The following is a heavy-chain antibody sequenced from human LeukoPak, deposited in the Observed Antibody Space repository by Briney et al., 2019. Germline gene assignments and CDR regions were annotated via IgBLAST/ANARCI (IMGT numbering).Heavy chain of an antibody. Sequence: VASVKVSCKASGYTFTAYYMHWVRQAPGQGLEWMGWINPNSGGTNYAQKFQGRVTMTRDTSISTAYMELSRLRSDDTAVYYCARGDYYDSSGYYYWFDYWGQGTLVTVSS. V-gene: IGHV1-2*02. J-gene: IGHJ4*02. D-gene: IGHD3-22*01. CDR2: INPNSGGT. CDR3: ARGDYYDSSGYYYWFDY. CDR1: GYTFTAYY.